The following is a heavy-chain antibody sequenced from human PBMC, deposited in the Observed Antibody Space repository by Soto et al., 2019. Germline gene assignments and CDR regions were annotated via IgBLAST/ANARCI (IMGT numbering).Heavy chain of an antibody. CDR2: INPNSGGT. Sequence: GASVKVSCKASGYTFTGYYMHWVRQAPGQGLEWMGWINPNSGGTNYAQKFQGWVTMTRDTSISTAYMELSRLRSDDTAVYYCARDGGYCSGGSCSNFDYWGQGTLVTVSS. J-gene: IGHJ4*02. CDR1: GYTFTGYY. D-gene: IGHD2-15*01. V-gene: IGHV1-2*04. CDR3: ARDGGYCSGGSCSNFDY.